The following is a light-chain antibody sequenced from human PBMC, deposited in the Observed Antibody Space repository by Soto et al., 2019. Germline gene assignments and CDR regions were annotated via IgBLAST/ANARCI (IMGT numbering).Light chain of an antibody. V-gene: IGKV3-15*01. J-gene: IGKJ3*01. CDR2: GAS. CDR3: QQYNNWPRT. CDR1: QSVSSSY. Sequence: EIVMTQSPATLSVSPGETATLSCRASQSVSSSYLAWYQQKPGQAPRLLIYGASTRATGIPARFSGSGSGTEFTLTISSLQSEDFAVYYCQQYNNWPRTFGPGTKVDIK.